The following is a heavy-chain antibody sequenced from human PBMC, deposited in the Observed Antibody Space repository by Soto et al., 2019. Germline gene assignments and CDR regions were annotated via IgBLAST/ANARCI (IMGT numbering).Heavy chain of an antibody. V-gene: IGHV4-34*01. CDR3: ARGHGRFAH. CDR1: GGSVTGYY. J-gene: IGHJ4*02. CDR2: INHSGFT. Sequence: PSETLSLSCDVSGGSVTGYYWSWIRQPPGKGLEWIGEINHSGFTNYNPSLTGRVTISLDTSKSQFSLKLSSLTAADTAFYFCARGHGRFAHWGQGTLVTVSS.